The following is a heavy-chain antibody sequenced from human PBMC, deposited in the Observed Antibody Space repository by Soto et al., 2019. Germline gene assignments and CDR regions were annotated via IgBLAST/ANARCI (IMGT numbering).Heavy chain of an antibody. J-gene: IGHJ5*02. V-gene: IGHV4-39*01. CDR2: IYYSGST. CDR3: ARHLGYSSGWYYNWFDP. Sequence: SETLSLTCTVSGGSISSSSYYWGWIRQPPGKGLEWIGSIYYSGSTYYNPSLKSRVTISVDTSKNQFSLKLSSVTAADTAVYYCARHLGYSSGWYYNWFDPWGQGTLVTVSS. D-gene: IGHD6-19*01. CDR1: GGSISSSSYY.